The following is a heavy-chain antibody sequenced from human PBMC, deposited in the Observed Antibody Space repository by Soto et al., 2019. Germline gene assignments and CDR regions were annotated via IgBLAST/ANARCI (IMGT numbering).Heavy chain of an antibody. V-gene: IGHV4-39*01. CDR1: GGSIISSSYY. CDR3: ASHPRSCSSATCYSQAFDI. J-gene: IGHJ3*02. CDR2: ISYGGST. D-gene: IGHD2-2*02. Sequence: SETLSLTCTVSGGSIISSSYYWAWVCQGPGTGLEWIGTISYGGSTSYNPSLKSRVTISVDTSKDQFSLRLTSVTATDSSVYHCASHPRSCSSATCYSQAFDIWAHASMLT.